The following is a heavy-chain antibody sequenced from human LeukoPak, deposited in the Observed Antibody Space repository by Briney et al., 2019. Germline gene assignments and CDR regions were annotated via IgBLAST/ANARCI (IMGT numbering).Heavy chain of an antibody. Sequence: GASVKVSCKASGYSLTTYYMHWVRQAPGQGLEWMAIINPSGGSTNYAQKFQGRVTMTRDTPTNTVYMELSSLRTGDTAVYYCASVYLYGMDVWGQGTTVTVSS. CDR2: INPSGGST. J-gene: IGHJ6*02. V-gene: IGHV1-46*01. CDR3: ASVYLYGMDV. D-gene: IGHD2-8*01. CDR1: GYSLTTYY.